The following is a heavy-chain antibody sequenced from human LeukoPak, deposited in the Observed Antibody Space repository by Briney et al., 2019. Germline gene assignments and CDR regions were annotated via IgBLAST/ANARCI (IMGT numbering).Heavy chain of an antibody. V-gene: IGHV3-48*04. Sequence: QTGGSLRLSCAASGFTFSRHDMNWVRQVPGKGLEWLSYITTSSRTIDYADSVKGRFTVSRDNAKNSLYLQMNSLRAEDTALYYCAKDLSSAITSALVLDVWGQGTTVIVSS. CDR3: AKDLSSAITSALVLDV. J-gene: IGHJ6*02. CDR1: GFTFSRHD. D-gene: IGHD3-22*01. CDR2: ITTSSRTI.